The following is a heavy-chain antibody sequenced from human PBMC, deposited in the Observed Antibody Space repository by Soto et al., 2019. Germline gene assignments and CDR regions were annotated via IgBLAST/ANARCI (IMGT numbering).Heavy chain of an antibody. CDR3: ARDSPVQLDGRRGSRPFDI. V-gene: IGHV4-39*02. Sequence: QLQLQESGPGLVKPSETLSLTCTVSGGSISSSSYYWGWIRQPPGKGLEWIGSIYYSGSTYYNPSLKTRVTISLDTSKNQCALTLSSVTATDTAMYYCARDSPVQLDGRRGSRPFDICGQGTMVTVAS. J-gene: IGHJ3*02. CDR1: GGSISSSSYY. CDR2: IYYSGST. D-gene: IGHD1-1*01.